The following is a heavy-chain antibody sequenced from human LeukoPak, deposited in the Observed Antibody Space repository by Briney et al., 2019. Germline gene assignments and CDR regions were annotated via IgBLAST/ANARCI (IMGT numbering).Heavy chain of an antibody. CDR3: AREGVAGTGLDY. V-gene: IGHV1-46*01. CDR1: GYTFTSYY. J-gene: IGHJ4*02. CDR2: INPSGGST. D-gene: IGHD6-13*01. Sequence: ASVKVSCKASGYTFTSYYMHWVRQAPGQGLEWMGIINPSGGSTSYAQKFQGRVTMTRDTSTSTVYMELSSVTAADTAVYYCAREGVAGTGLDYWGQGTLVTVSS.